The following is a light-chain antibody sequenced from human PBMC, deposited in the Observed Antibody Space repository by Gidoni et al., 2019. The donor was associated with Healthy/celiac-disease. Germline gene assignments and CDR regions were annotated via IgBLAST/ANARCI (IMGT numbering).Light chain of an antibody. V-gene: IGKV3-20*01. Sequence: EIILTQSPGTLSVSPVERATLFCRATQPVSGNFLAWYHQKPGQPPSLLIYDTSRRATGVPDRFSGSGSGTDFSLLISRLQTEDSALYYCQQYGASPLTFGGGTRVEI. CDR2: DTS. CDR3: QQYGASPLT. CDR1: QPVSGNF. J-gene: IGKJ4*01.